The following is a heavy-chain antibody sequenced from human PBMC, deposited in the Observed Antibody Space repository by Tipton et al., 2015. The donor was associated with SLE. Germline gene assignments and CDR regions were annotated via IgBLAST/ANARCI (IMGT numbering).Heavy chain of an antibody. CDR1: GYTLTNYA. CDR2: SNAGNGNT. V-gene: IGHV1-3*02. Sequence: QSGAEVKKPGASVKVSCKASGYTLTNYAMHWVRQAPGQRLEWMGWSNAGNGNTKYSHEFQGRVTITKDTSARTVYMELSSLKSEDMAVYYCARGRGSYGMDVWGQGTTVTVSS. J-gene: IGHJ6*02. CDR3: ARGRGSYGMDV. D-gene: IGHD3-10*01.